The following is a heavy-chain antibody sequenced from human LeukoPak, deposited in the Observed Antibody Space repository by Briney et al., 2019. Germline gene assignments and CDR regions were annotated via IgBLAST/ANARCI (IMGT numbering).Heavy chain of an antibody. Sequence: GGSLRLSCAASGFTFTNYCMHWVRQPPGEGLVWVSQICTDETTIRYADSVKGRFTISRDNAKNTLYLQMSSLRVEDTAVYYCVRGVPVTPGIDYWGQGTLVTVSS. J-gene: IGHJ4*02. CDR3: VRGVPVTPGIDY. V-gene: IGHV3-74*01. D-gene: IGHD2-2*01. CDR1: GFTFTNYC. CDR2: ICTDETTI.